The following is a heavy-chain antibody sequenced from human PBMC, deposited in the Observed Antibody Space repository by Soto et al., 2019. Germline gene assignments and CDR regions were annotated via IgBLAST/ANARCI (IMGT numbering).Heavy chain of an antibody. CDR1: GGSISSGGYS. CDR2: IYHSGST. CDR3: ARADIVVGPAARRIGWFDP. V-gene: IGHV4-30-2*01. D-gene: IGHD2-2*01. Sequence: QLQLQESGSGLVKPSQTLSLTCAVSGGSISSGGYSWSWIRQPPGKGLEWIGYIYHSGSTYYNPTLKRRVTISVDRSKNQFSLKLSSVTAADTAVYYCARADIVVGPAARRIGWFDPWGQGTLVTVSS. J-gene: IGHJ5*02.